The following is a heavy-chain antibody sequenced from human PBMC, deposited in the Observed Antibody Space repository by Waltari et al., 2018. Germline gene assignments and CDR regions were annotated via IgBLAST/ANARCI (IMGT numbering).Heavy chain of an antibody. D-gene: IGHD3-10*01. CDR3: ARRFGKVRAPQWFDP. V-gene: IGHV4-34*01. J-gene: IGHJ5*02. CDR1: GGSFSGYY. CDR2: INHSGST. Sequence: QVQLQQWGAGLLKPSETLSLTCAVYGGSFSGYYWSWIRQPPGKGLEWIGEINHSGSTNYNPPLKSRVTISVDTSKNQFSLKLSSVTAADTAVYYCARRFGKVRAPQWFDPWGQGTLVTVSS.